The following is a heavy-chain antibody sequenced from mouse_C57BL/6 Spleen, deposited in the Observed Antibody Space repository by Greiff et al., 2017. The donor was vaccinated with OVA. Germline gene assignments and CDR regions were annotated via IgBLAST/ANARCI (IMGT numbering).Heavy chain of an antibody. CDR1: GYTFTSYW. V-gene: IGHV1-52*01. CDR3: ARSVIYCGYYVQYFDG. Sequence: VQLQQPGAELVRPGSSVKLSCTASGYTFTSYWMHWVKQRPIQGLEWIGNIDPSDSETHYNQKFKDKATLTVDKSSSTAYMQLSSLTSEDSAVYYGARSVIYCGYYVQYFDGWGQGTTLTVSS. CDR2: IDPSDSET. J-gene: IGHJ2*01. D-gene: IGHD2-1*01.